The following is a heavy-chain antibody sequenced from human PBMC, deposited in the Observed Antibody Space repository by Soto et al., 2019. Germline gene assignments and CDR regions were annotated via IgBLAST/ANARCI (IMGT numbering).Heavy chain of an antibody. CDR3: ARGRGYCSGSSCYVDF. V-gene: IGHV3-48*04. J-gene: IGHJ4*02. D-gene: IGHD2-15*01. CDR1: GVTFSSYS. Sequence: PGGSLRLSCAASGVTFSSYSMNWVRQAPGKGLEWVSYISSSSSTIFYTDSVKGRCTVSRDNAKNTLYLQMNSLRVEDTAVYYCARGRGYCSGSSCYVDFWGQGTLVTVSS. CDR2: ISSSSSTI.